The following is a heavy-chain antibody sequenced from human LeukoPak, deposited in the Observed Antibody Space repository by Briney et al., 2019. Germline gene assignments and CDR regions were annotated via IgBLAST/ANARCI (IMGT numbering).Heavy chain of an antibody. Sequence: GGSLRLSCAASGFTFSSNYMSWVRQAPGKGLEGVSVIYSGGSTYYADSVKGRFTISRDNSKNTLYLQMNSLRAEDTAVYFCARGDRSGNDYWGQGTLVTVSS. J-gene: IGHJ4*02. D-gene: IGHD3-22*01. CDR3: ARGDRSGNDY. CDR1: GFTFSSNY. CDR2: IYSGGST. V-gene: IGHV3-53*01.